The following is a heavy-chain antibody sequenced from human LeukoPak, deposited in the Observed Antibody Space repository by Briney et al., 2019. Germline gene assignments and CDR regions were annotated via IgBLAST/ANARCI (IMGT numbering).Heavy chain of an antibody. V-gene: IGHV4-39*01. CDR3: ARNHQAHWGSYWYFDL. CDR1: GGSISSSSYY. Sequence: SETLSFTCTVSGGSISSSSYYWGWIRQPPGKGLEWIGTSYYSGSTYYNPSLKSRVTISVDTSKNQFSLKLSSVTAADTAVYYCARNHQAHWGSYWYFDLWGRGTLVSVSS. D-gene: IGHD7-27*01. J-gene: IGHJ2*01. CDR2: SYYSGST.